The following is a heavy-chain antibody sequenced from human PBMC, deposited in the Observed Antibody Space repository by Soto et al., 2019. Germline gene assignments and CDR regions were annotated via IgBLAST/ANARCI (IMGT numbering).Heavy chain of an antibody. D-gene: IGHD3-22*01. V-gene: IGHV3-23*01. CDR1: GGSFSGYY. CDR3: AKDPTSYDSSAQFDS. CDR2: ISGGGGST. Sequence: ETLSLTCAVYGGSFSGYYWSWIRQPPGKGLEWVSGISGGGGSTYHADSVKGRFTISRDNSKNTLYLQMNSLRAEDTAVYYCAKDPTSYDSSAQFDSWGQGTLVTVS. J-gene: IGHJ4*02.